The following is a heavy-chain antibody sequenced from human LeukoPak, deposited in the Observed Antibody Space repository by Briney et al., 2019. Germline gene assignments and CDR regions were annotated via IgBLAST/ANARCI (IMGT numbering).Heavy chain of an antibody. J-gene: IGHJ4*02. CDR1: EFSVGSNY. CDR2: IYSGGST. V-gene: IGHV3-66*01. CDR3: AKVIRASISVIVVVKASFDY. D-gene: IGHD3-22*01. Sequence: GGSLRLSCAASEFSVGSNYMTWVRQAPGKGLEWVSLIYSGGSTYYADSVKGRFTISRDNSKNTLYLQMKSLRAEDTAVYYCAKVIRASISVIVVVKASFDYWGQGSLVTVSS.